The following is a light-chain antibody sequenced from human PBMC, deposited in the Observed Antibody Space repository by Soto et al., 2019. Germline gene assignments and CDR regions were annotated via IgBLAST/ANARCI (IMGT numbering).Light chain of an antibody. CDR2: KVS. Sequence: DVVMTQSPLSLPVILGQPASISCRSSQSLVHSDGNTYLNWFHQRPGQSPRRLIYKVSNRDSGVPDRFGGSASGTEFTLRVSRVEAEDVGVYYCMQGTHWPYTFGQGTKLQIE. CDR1: QSLVHSDGNTY. V-gene: IGKV2-30*02. J-gene: IGKJ2*01. CDR3: MQGTHWPYT.